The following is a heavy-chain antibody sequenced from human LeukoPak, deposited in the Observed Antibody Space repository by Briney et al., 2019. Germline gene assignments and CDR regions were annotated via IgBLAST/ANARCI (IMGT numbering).Heavy chain of an antibody. Sequence: PPGGSLRLSCAASGFTFSSYWMSWVRQAPGKGLEWVANIKQDGSEKYYVDSVKGRFTISRDSAKNSLYLQMNSLRAEDTAVYYCARCLVADLGLTLEWLTPGCYMDVWGKGATVTVSS. J-gene: IGHJ6*03. CDR2: IKQDGSEK. CDR1: GFTFSSYW. CDR3: ARCLVADLGLTLEWLTPGCYMDV. D-gene: IGHD3-3*01. V-gene: IGHV3-7*01.